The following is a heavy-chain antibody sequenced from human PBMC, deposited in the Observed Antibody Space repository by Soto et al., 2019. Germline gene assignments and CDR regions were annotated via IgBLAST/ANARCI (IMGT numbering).Heavy chain of an antibody. V-gene: IGHV3-43*01. J-gene: IGHJ4*02. CDR1: GFTFDDYT. D-gene: IGHD3-22*01. Sequence: GGSLRLSCAASGFTFDDYTMHWVRQAPGKGLEWVSLISWDGGSTFYADSVKGRFTISRDNSKNSLYLQMNSLRTEDTALYYCAKVAYYYDSIGYYIDYWGQGTLVTVSS. CDR3: AKVAYYYDSIGYYIDY. CDR2: ISWDGGST.